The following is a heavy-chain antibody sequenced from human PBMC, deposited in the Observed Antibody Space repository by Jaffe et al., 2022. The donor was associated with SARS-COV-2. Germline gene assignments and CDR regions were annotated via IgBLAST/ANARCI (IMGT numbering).Heavy chain of an antibody. V-gene: IGHV4-39*01. J-gene: IGHJ5*02. CDR2: IYYSGST. D-gene: IGHD5-12*01. CDR3: ARLRGYSGHLFDP. Sequence: QLQLQESGPGLVKPSETLSLTCTVSGGSISSSSYYWGWIRQPPGKGLEWIGSIYYSGSTYYNPSLKSRVTISVDTSKNQFSLKLSSVTAADTAVYYCARLRGYSGHLFDPWGQGTLVTVSS. CDR1: GGSISSSSYY.